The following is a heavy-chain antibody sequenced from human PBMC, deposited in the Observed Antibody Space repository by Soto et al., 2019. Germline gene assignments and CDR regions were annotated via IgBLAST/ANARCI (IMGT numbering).Heavy chain of an antibody. CDR2: INAGNGNT. D-gene: IGHD2-15*01. Sequence: QVQLVQSGAEVKKPGASVKVTCKASGYTFTSYAMHWVRQAPGQRLEWMGWINAGNGNTKYSQKFQGRVTITRDTSAITAHMELSSLRSEDTGVYYCARGPGGPDGPGDYWGQGTLVTVSS. CDR1: GYTFTSYA. J-gene: IGHJ4*02. CDR3: ARGPGGPDGPGDY. V-gene: IGHV1-3*01.